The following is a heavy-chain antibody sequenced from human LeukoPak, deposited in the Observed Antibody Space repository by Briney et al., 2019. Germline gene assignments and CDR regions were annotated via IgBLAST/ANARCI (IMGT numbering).Heavy chain of an antibody. CDR3: ARVRYSNYVDY. CDR2: ISSSGSTI. V-gene: IGHV3-11*01. J-gene: IGHJ4*02. CDR1: GLTFSDYN. D-gene: IGHD4-11*01. Sequence: PGGPLKFSGAASGLTFSDYNMSWIRQAPGKGLEWVSYISSSGSTIYYADSVKGRFTISRDNAKNSLYLQMNSLRAEDTAVYYCARVRYSNYVDYWGQGTLVTVSS.